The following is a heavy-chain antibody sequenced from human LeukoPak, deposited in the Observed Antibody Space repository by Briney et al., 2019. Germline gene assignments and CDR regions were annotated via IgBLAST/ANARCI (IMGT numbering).Heavy chain of an antibody. J-gene: IGHJ3*02. CDR2: ISNSGGTT. D-gene: IGHD2-21*01. V-gene: IGHV3-23*01. CDR3: AKDLPYCGGDCYYDAFDI. CDR1: GFTFSSYA. Sequence: GGSLRLSCAASGFTFSSYAMSWVRQAPGKGLEWVSTISNSGGTTYYADSVKGRFTISRDNSKNTLYPQMNSLRAEDTAVYYCAKDLPYCGGDCYYDAFDIWGQGTMVTVSS.